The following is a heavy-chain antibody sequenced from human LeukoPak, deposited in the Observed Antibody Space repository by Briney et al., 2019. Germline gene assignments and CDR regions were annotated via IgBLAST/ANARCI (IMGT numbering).Heavy chain of an antibody. J-gene: IGHJ4*02. CDR3: VRGAVIAHFDY. D-gene: IGHD2-21*01. V-gene: IGHV1-2*02. CDR2: VYPATGGT. Sequence: ASVKVSCKASGYTFTSYNMHWVRQAPGQGLEWMGWVYPATGGTNYAQTFQGRVTMTTDTSISTAYMELRGLTSDDTAVYFCVRGAVIAHFDYWGQGTLVTVSS. CDR1: GYTFTSYN.